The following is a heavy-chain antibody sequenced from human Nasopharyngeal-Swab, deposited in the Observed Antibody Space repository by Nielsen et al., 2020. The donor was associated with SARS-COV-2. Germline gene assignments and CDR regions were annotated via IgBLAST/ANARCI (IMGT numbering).Heavy chain of an antibody. J-gene: IGHJ6*02. Sequence: SETLSLTCTVSGGSIRSYHWSWIRQPPGKGLEWIGYIYYSGSTNYNPSLKSRVTISEDTSENQFSLRLSSVTAADTAVYYCARVSGYCSGDSCYGNFYYYGMDVWGQGTTVTVSS. D-gene: IGHD2-15*01. CDR1: GGSIRSYH. CDR3: ARVSGYCSGDSCYGNFYYYGMDV. CDR2: IYYSGST. V-gene: IGHV4-59*01.